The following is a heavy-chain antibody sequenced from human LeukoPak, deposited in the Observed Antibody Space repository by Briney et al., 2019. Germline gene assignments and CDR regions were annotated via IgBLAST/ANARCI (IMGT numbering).Heavy chain of an antibody. CDR1: GFTFGSFE. CDR2: ISSSGSNK. J-gene: IGHJ3*02. CDR3: ARDLGDYVGYDAFDI. Sequence: PGGSLRLSCAASGFTFGSFEMNWVRQAPGKGLEWLSYISSSGSNKYYADSLKGRFPISRDNAKNSLYLQMNSLTAEDTADYYCARDLGDYVGYDAFDIWGQGTRVTVSS. V-gene: IGHV3-48*03. D-gene: IGHD4-17*01.